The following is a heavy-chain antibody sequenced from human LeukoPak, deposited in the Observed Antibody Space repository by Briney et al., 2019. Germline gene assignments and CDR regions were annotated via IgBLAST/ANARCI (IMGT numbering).Heavy chain of an antibody. V-gene: IGHV3-23*01. CDR1: GFTFSSYA. CDR2: ISGSGDST. Sequence: GGSLRLSCAASGFTFSSYAMNWVRQAPGKGLEWVSGISGSGDSTYYADSVKGRFTISRDNPKNTLYVQMNSLRAEDTAVYYCAKRRGYCSSTNCYGFDYWGQGTLVTVSS. CDR3: AKRRGYCSSTNCYGFDY. D-gene: IGHD2-2*01. J-gene: IGHJ4*02.